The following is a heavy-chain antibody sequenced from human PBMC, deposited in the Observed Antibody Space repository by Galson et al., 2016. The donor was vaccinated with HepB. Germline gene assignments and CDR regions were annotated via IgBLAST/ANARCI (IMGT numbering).Heavy chain of an antibody. CDR1: GAFITSGGYY. J-gene: IGHJ4*02. D-gene: IGHD4/OR15-4a*01. CDR3: ARGADQGAGRN. Sequence: TLSLTCTVSGAFITSGGYYWSWIRQHPGKGLEWIGFISDSGSTYYNPSLKSRLSISIDTSKNQFSLKLSSVTSADTAVYFCARGADQGAGRNWGQGTLVTVAS. CDR2: ISDSGST. V-gene: IGHV4-31*03.